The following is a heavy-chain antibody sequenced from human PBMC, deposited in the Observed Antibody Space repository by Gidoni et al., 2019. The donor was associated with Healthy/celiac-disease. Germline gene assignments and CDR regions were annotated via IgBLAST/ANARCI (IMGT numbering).Heavy chain of an antibody. CDR2: INPSGGST. J-gene: IGHJ4*02. D-gene: IGHD2-15*01. CDR1: GYTIPSYY. CDR3: ARSSCSGGSCYSPGY. V-gene: IGHV1-46*03. Sequence: VQLMQSWDEVKQPGASVQVSCKASGYTIPSYYLHRVRQAPGQGLEWMGIINPSGGSTSYAQKFQGRVTMTRDTSTSTVYMELSSLRSEDTAVYYCARSSCSGGSCYSPGYWGQVTLVTVSS.